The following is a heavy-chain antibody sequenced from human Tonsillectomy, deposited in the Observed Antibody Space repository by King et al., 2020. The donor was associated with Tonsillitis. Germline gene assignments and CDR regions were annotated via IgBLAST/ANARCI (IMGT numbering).Heavy chain of an antibody. CDR2: ISWNSCSI. J-gene: IGHJ6*02. Sequence: VQLVESGGGLVQPGRSLRLSCAASGFTFDDYAMHWVRQVPGKGLEGVSGISWNSCSIGYADSVKGRFTISRDNAKNSLYLQMNSLRAEDTALYYCAKDWGYYYDGMDVWGQGTTVTVSS. V-gene: IGHV3-9*01. CDR3: AKDWGYYYDGMDV. CDR1: GFTFDDYA. D-gene: IGHD3-16*01.